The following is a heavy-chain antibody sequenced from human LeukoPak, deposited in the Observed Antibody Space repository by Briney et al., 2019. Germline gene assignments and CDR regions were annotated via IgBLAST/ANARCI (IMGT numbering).Heavy chain of an antibody. J-gene: IGHJ6*02. CDR3: AKGPSDYYGMDV. V-gene: IGHV3-23*01. CDR1: GFTFSSYA. CDR2: ISGSGDTT. Sequence: GGSLGLSCAASGFTFSSYAMSWVRQAPGKGLEWVSAISGSGDTTYYADSVKGRFTISRDNSKDTLYVQMNSLRAEDTAVYYCAKGPSDYYGMDVWGQGTTVTVSS.